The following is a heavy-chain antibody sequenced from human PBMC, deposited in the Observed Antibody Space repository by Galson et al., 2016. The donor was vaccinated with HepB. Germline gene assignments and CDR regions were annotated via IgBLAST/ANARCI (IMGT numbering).Heavy chain of an antibody. D-gene: IGHD6-13*01. CDR1: GFSLPTSGVA. CDR3: VRDGMAAAGFFHY. J-gene: IGHJ4*02. V-gene: IGHV2-5*04. Sequence: PALVKPTQTLTLTCTFSGFSLPTSGVAVGWIRQPPGKALEWLALIYWDDDRRYSPSLQSRLTITKDPSKNQVVLTMSNMDPVDTGTYYCVRDGMAAAGFFHYWGQGTLVTVSS. CDR2: IYWDDDR.